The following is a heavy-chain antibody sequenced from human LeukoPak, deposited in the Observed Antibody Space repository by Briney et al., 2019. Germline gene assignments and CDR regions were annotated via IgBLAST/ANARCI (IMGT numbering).Heavy chain of an antibody. V-gene: IGHV1-2*02. CDR1: GYTFTCYY. CDR3: ARDIERERGGYYFDY. CDR2: RNPNSGGT. J-gene: IGHJ4*02. D-gene: IGHD3-16*01. Sequence: ASVKVSCKCTGYTFTCYYSHWVRQAPGQGREWMGWRNPNSGGTNYAQKCEGRVTMTRDTSISTAYMELSRLRSDDTAVYYCARDIERERGGYYFDYWGQGTLVTVSS.